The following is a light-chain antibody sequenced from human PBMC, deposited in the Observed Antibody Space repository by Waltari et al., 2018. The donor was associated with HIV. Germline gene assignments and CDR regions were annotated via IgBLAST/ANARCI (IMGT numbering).Light chain of an antibody. J-gene: IGLJ3*02. CDR3: NSWDSSGKHHWV. Sequence: SSELTQDPAVSVALGQTVRITCQGDSLRSYYASWYQQKPGQAPVLVIYNNNNRPSGIPDRFSGSSSGNTASLTITGAQAEDEADYYCNSWDSSGKHHWVFGGGTKLTVL. CDR2: NNN. CDR1: SLRSYY. V-gene: IGLV3-19*01.